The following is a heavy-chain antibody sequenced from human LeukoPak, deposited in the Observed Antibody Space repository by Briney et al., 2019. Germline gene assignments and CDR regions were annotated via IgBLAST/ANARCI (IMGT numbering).Heavy chain of an antibody. CDR1: GFTFSSYS. J-gene: IGHJ4*02. CDR2: ISSSSSYI. CDR3: ASHPDSPFDY. D-gene: IGHD1-14*01. V-gene: IGHV3-21*01. Sequence: PGGSLRLSCAASGFTFSSYSMNWVRQAPGQGLEWVSSISSSSSYIYYADSVKGRFTISGDNAKNSLYLQMNSLRAEDTAVYYCASHPDSPFDYWGQGTLVTVSS.